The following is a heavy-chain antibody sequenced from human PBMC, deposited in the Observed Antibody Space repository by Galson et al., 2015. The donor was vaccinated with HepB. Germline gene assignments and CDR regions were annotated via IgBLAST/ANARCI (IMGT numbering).Heavy chain of an antibody. CDR1: GFTFRDFS. Sequence: LRLSCAASGFTFRDFSMHWVRQSPGKGLEWVAVTSYDGKYKYYADSVEGRFTISRDNSKNTLYQHMSGLRLEDTALYYCARAKTVTTTAPDYWGQGALVTVSS. V-gene: IGHV3-30*15. CDR3: ARAKTVTTTAPDY. CDR2: TSYDGKYK. J-gene: IGHJ4*02. D-gene: IGHD4-17*01.